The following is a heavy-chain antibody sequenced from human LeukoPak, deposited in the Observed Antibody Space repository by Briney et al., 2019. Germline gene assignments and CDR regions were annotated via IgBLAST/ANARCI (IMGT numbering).Heavy chain of an antibody. Sequence: GGSLRLSCAASGFTVSSNYMSWVRQAPGKGLEWVSVIYSGGSTYYADSVKGRFTISSDNSKNTLYLQMNSLRAEDTAVYYCARVGGFEYFQYWGQSTLVTVSS. CDR2: IYSGGST. D-gene: IGHD3-16*01. J-gene: IGHJ1*01. CDR1: GFTVSSNY. V-gene: IGHV3-53*01. CDR3: ARVGGFEYFQY.